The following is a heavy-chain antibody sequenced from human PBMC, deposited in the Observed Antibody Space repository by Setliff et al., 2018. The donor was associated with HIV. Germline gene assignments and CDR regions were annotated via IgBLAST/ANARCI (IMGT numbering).Heavy chain of an antibody. D-gene: IGHD3-3*01. V-gene: IGHV4-34*01. Sequence: SETLSLTCAVYGGSFSGYCWSWIRQPPGKGLEWIGEINHSGSTNYNPSLKSRVTISVDTSKNQFSLKLSSVIAADTAVYYCARIFGDQGYYYGMDVWGQGTTVTVSS. CDR1: GGSFSGYC. CDR3: ARIFGDQGYYYGMDV. CDR2: INHSGST. J-gene: IGHJ6*02.